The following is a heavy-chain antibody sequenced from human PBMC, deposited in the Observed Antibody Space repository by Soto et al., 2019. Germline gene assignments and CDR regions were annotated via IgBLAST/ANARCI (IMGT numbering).Heavy chain of an antibody. CDR1: GYSFTSYW. CDR2: IYPGDSDT. Sequence: PGESLKISCKGSGYSFTSYWIGWVRQMPGKGLEWMGIIYPGDSDTRYSPSFQGQVTISADKSISTAYLQWSSLKASDTAMYYCARPADSYCGGDCPPANWFDPWGQGTLVTVSS. D-gene: IGHD2-21*02. CDR3: ARPADSYCGGDCPPANWFDP. J-gene: IGHJ5*02. V-gene: IGHV5-51*01.